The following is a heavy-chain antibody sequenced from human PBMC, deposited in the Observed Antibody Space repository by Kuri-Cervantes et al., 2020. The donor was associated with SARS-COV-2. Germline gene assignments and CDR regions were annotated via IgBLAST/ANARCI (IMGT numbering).Heavy chain of an antibody. J-gene: IGHJ4*02. CDR3: ARRAAAAGINY. V-gene: IGHV4-38-2*02. Sequence: SETLSLTCTVSGYSISSGYYWGWIRQPPGKGLEWIGSIYHSGSTYYNPSLKGRVTISVDTSKNQFSLKLSSVTAADTAVYYCARRAAAAGINYWGQGTLVTVSS. CDR1: GYSISSGYY. CDR2: IYHSGST. D-gene: IGHD6-13*01.